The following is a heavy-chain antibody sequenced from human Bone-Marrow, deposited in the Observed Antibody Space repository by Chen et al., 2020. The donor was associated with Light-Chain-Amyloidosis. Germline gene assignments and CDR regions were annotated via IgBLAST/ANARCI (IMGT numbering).Heavy chain of an antibody. Sequence: EVQLLESGGGLVQPGGSLRLSCAASGFTFSSYAMTWVRQAPGKGLEWVSTISGSGGSTYYADSVKGRFTISRDNSKNTLYLQMNSLRAEDTAVYYCANTGGAVNPYFYYCYMDVWGRGTTVTVSS. CDR1: GFTFSSYA. CDR3: ANTGGAVNPYFYYCYMDV. V-gene: IGHV3-23*01. CDR2: ISGSGGST. J-gene: IGHJ6*03. D-gene: IGHD3-10*01.